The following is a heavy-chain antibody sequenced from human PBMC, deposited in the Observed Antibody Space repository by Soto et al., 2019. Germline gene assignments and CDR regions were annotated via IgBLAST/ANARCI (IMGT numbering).Heavy chain of an antibody. J-gene: IGHJ4*02. CDR3: ARAVGAALDY. CDR2: IGAFNGNT. V-gene: IGHV1-18*04. Sequence: QVQLVQSGAEVKQPGASVKVSCKASGYSFSTYSFSWVRQAPGQGLEWMGWIGAFNGNTNYAQKFQGRVTMTTDTSTTTVYMELGSLTYDDTAVYYCARAVGAALDYWGQGTLVTVSS. D-gene: IGHD6-25*01. CDR1: GYSFSTYS.